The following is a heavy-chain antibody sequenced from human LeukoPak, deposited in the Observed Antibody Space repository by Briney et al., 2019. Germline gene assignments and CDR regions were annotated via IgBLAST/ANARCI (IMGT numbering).Heavy chain of an antibody. D-gene: IGHD3-9*01. Sequence: SETLSLTCTVSGGSISSYYWSWIRQPPGKGLEWIGYMYYSGSTNYNPSTNYNPSLKSRVTISVDTSKNQFSLKLSSVTAADTAVYYCARSKDILTGYCFDYWGQGTLVTVSS. J-gene: IGHJ4*02. CDR2: MYYSGST. CDR3: ARSKDILTGYCFDY. V-gene: IGHV4-59*01. CDR1: GGSISSYY.